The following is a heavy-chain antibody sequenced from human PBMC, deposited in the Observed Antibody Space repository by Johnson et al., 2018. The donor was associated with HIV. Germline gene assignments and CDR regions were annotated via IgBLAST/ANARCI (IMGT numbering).Heavy chain of an antibody. CDR2: IKTDGSEK. D-gene: IGHD3-10*01. Sequence: VQLVESGGGLVKPGGSLRLSCAASGFTFSSYGMHWVRQPPGKGLEWVATIKTDGSEKYYVDSVKGRFTMSRDNAKNSLYLQMNSLRADDTAVYYCASEGDGSGAFDIWGQGTMVTVSS. CDR1: GFTFSSYG. CDR3: ASEGDGSGAFDI. V-gene: IGHV3-7*04. J-gene: IGHJ3*02.